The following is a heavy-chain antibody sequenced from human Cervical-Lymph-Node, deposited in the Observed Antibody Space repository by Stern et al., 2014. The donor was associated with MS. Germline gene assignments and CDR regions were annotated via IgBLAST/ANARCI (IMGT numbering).Heavy chain of an antibody. J-gene: IGHJ4*02. CDR1: GFTFISYS. Sequence: VQLVESGGGLVKPGGSLRLSCAASGFTFISYSMNWVRQAPGRGLEWVSSISSSSSYIYYADSVKGRFTISRDNAKNSLYLQMNSLRAEDTAVYYCARDSDSSGSFDYWGQGTLVTVSS. V-gene: IGHV3-21*01. D-gene: IGHD3-22*01. CDR2: ISSSSSYI. CDR3: ARDSDSSGSFDY.